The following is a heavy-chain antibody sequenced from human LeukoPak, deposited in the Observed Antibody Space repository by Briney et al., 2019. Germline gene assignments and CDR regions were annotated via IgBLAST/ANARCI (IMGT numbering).Heavy chain of an antibody. V-gene: IGHV4-59*05. J-gene: IGHJ4*02. D-gene: IGHD3-10*01. Sequence: SETLSLTCTVSGDSINIYSWSWIRQPPGKGLEWIGSIHDSGRTHFNPSLTSRVTISLDTSKKQFSLKLQSMTAADSAVYYCARHADSGFGELAFHYWGQGTLVTVSS. CDR2: IHDSGRT. CDR1: GDSINIYS. CDR3: ARHADSGFGELAFHY.